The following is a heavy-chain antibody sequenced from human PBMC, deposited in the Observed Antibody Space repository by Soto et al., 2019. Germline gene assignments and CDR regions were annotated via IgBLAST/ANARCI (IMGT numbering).Heavy chain of an antibody. V-gene: IGHV4-34*01. J-gene: IGHJ2*01. CDR3: ARGVGSSSWYFDL. D-gene: IGHD6-6*01. CDR1: GGSFSGYY. Sequence: SETLSLTCAVYGGSFSGYYWSWIRQPPGKGLEWIGEINHSGSTNYNPSLKSRVTISVDTSKNQFSLKLSSVTAADTCVYFCARGVGSSSWYFDLWGRGTLVTVSS. CDR2: INHSGST.